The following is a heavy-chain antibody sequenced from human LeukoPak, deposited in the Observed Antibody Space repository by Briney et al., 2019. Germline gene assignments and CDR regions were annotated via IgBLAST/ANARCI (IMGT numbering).Heavy chain of an antibody. J-gene: IGHJ4*02. CDR3: ARDIDIAAAGTTDY. CDR2: ISYDGSNK. CDR1: GFTFSSYA. Sequence: GGSLRLSYAASGFTFSSYAMHWVRQAPGKGLEWVAVISYDGSNKYYADSVKGRFTISRDNSKNTLYLQMNSLRAEDTAVYYCARDIDIAAAGTTDYWGQGTLVTVSS. D-gene: IGHD6-13*01. V-gene: IGHV3-30-3*01.